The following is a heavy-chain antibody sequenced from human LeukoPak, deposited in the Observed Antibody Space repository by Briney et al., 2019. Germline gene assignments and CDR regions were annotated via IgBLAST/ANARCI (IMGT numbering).Heavy chain of an antibody. Sequence: KPSETLSLTCTVSGVSISSSTYYWAWIRQPPGKGLEWIASISNSGNIYFNPSLKSRVTISVDTSKNQFSLKLSSVTAADTAVYYCARGPTTVTTSVAFDIWGQGTMVTVSS. CDR1: GVSISSSTYY. CDR3: ARGPTTVTTSVAFDI. D-gene: IGHD4-17*01. CDR2: ISNSGNI. J-gene: IGHJ3*02. V-gene: IGHV4-39*07.